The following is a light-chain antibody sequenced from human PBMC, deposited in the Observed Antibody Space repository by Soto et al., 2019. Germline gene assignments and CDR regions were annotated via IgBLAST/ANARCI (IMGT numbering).Light chain of an antibody. CDR3: NSYTSSSPYV. V-gene: IGLV2-14*03. Sequence: QSVLTQPASVSGSPGQSITISCTGTSSDVGGFNYVSWYQQHPGKAPKLMIYDVTNRPSGVSYRFSGSKSGNTASLTISGLQAEDEADYYCNSYTSSSPYVFGPGTKLTVL. J-gene: IGLJ1*01. CDR1: SSDVGGFNY. CDR2: DVT.